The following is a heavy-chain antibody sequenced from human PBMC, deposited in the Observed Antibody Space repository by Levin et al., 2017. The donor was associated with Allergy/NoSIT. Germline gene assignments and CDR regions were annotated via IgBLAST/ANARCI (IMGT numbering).Heavy chain of an antibody. CDR3: ARVPSYSSGWFHDY. CDR2: VIPIFDTA. CDR1: GGNFFSYA. D-gene: IGHD6-19*01. Sequence: ASVKVSCKASGGNFFSYAISWVRQAPGQGLEWMGGVIPIFDTANYAQNFLGRVTISADKSTSTAYMELQNLGFEDTAVYYCARVPSYSSGWFHDYWGQGTLVTVSS. V-gene: IGHV1-69*06. J-gene: IGHJ4*02.